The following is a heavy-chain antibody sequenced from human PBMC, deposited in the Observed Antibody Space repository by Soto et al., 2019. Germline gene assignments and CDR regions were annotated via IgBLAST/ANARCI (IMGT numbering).Heavy chain of an antibody. J-gene: IGHJ3*01. CDR3: ARARRLWFGETSDAFDL. CDR2: INDSGE. D-gene: IGHD3-10*01. Sequence: QVQLQQWGAGLLKSSETLSLTCAVYGASLSGYSWSWIRQPPGKGLEWIGEINDSGENFNPSLQSRATMSMDTSKRQFSLNLNSVTAADTAVFFCARARRLWFGETSDAFDLWGQGTMVIVSS. CDR1: GASLSGYS. V-gene: IGHV4-34*02.